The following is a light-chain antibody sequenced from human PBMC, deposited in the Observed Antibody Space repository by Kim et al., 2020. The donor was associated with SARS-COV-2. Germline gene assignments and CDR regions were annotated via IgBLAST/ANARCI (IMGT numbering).Light chain of an antibody. CDR2: EDN. CDR1: SGSIASTY. J-gene: IGLJ3*02. Sequence: GKTVTISRTCSSGSIASTYVQWYQQRPGSAPTTVIYEDNQRPSGVPDRFSGSIDSSSNSASLTISGLKTKDEADYYCQSYDSSNWVFGGGTQLTVL. V-gene: IGLV6-57*02. CDR3: QSYDSSNWV.